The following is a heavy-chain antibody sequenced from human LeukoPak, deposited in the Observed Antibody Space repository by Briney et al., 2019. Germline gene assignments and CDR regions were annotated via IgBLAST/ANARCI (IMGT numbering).Heavy chain of an antibody. CDR3: ARGSSGGDY. V-gene: IGHV3-64*01. CDR1: GFSFSNYA. CDR2: ISSNGGST. J-gene: IGHJ4*02. D-gene: IGHD3-10*01. Sequence: PGGSPRLSCAASGFSFSNYAMHWVRQAPGKGLEYVSAISSNGGSTDYANSVKGRFTISRDNSKNTLYLQMGSLRAEDMAVYYCARGSSGGDYWGQGTLVTVSS.